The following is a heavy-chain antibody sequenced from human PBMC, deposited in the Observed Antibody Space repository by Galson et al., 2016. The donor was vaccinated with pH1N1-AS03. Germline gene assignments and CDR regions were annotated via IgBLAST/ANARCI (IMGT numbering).Heavy chain of an antibody. CDR2: VSFSGTT. CDR1: GGSINISPYN. Sequence: SETLSLTCSVSGGSINISPYNWGWIRQSPGKGLEWLGSVSFSGTTYYNPSLKSRVSTSMDTSENQISLTLSSVTATDMAVYYCARQAEGRMLTLRHRYFDFWGRGIRVTVSS. CDR3: ARQAEGRMLTLRHRYFDF. D-gene: IGHD1-14*01. J-gene: IGHJ2*01. V-gene: IGHV4-39*01.